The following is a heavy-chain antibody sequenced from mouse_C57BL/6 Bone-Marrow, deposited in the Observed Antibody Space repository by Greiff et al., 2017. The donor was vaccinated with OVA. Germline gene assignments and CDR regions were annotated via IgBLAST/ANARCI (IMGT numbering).Heavy chain of an antibody. J-gene: IGHJ2*01. CDR2: IYPGGGYT. CDR3: ARAIYFDY. CDR1: GYTFTNYW. Sequence: VQLQQSGAELVRPGTSVEMSCKASGYTFTNYWIGWAKQRPGHGLEWIGDIYPGGGYTNYNEKFKGKATLTADKSSSTAYMQFSSLTSEDSAIYYCARAIYFDYWGQGTTLTVSS. V-gene: IGHV1-63*01.